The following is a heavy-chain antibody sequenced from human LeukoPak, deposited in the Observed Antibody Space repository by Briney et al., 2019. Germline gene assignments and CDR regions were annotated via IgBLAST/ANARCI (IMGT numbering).Heavy chain of an antibody. CDR2: IYPDDSDT. CDR3: ASAGSSSDYYYFSAFDI. J-gene: IGHJ3*02. V-gene: IGHV5-51*01. Sequence: GESLQISCKGSGYRFTTYWIGWVRQMPGKGLECMGIIYPDDSDTRYSPSFQGQVTISADKSISTAYLQWSSLKASDTAMYYCASAGSSSDYYYFSAFDIWGQGTMVTVSS. CDR1: GYRFTTYW. D-gene: IGHD3-22*01.